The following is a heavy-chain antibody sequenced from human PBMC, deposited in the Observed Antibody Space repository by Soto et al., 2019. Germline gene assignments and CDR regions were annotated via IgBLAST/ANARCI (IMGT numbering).Heavy chain of an antibody. J-gene: IGHJ4*02. CDR2: IYSGGST. Sequence: GGSLRLSCAASGFSVSSSYMIWVRQAPGKGLEWVSVIYSGGSTYYADSVKGRFTISRDNPKNTLFLQMNSLRAEDTAVYYCARHTSGWHYYDYWGQGTPVTVSS. CDR3: ARHTSGWHYYDY. D-gene: IGHD6-19*01. CDR1: GFSVSSSY. V-gene: IGHV3-53*01.